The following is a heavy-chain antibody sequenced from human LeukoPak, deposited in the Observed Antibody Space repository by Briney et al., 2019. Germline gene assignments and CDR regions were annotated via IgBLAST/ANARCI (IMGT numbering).Heavy chain of an antibody. D-gene: IGHD1-26*01. V-gene: IGHV3-53*01. Sequence: GGSLRLSCAASGFTVSSNYMSWVRQAPGKGLEWVSVIYSGGSTYYADSVKGRFTNSRDNSKNTLYLQMNSLRAEDTAVYYCAKGGSYPRSAFDIWGQGTMVTVSS. CDR1: GFTVSSNY. CDR2: IYSGGST. CDR3: AKGGSYPRSAFDI. J-gene: IGHJ3*02.